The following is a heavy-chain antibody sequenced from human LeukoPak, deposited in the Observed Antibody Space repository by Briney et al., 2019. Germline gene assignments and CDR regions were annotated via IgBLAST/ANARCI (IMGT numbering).Heavy chain of an antibody. CDR2: INYSGNT. J-gene: IGHJ4*02. CDR3: ARLPIVVVPASGFDY. D-gene: IGHD2-2*01. Sequence: KTSETLSLTCTVSGGSISSSSYYWGWIRQPPGKGLEWIGSINYSGNTYYNPSLKSRVIISVDTSKNQLSLKLSSVTAADTAVYYCARLPIVVVPASGFDYWGQGTLVTVSS. CDR1: GGSISSSSYY. V-gene: IGHV4-39*01.